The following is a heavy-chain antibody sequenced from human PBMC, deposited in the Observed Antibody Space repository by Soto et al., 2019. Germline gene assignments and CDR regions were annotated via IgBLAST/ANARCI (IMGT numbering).Heavy chain of an antibody. J-gene: IGHJ4*02. D-gene: IGHD6-13*01. CDR1: GFTVSSYH. Sequence: AGCLRLSCASCGFTVSSYHMSWVRQAPGKGLEWISVIYSAGSADFADSVKGRFTISRDNSKNTLYLQMSSLRAEDTAVYYCARVHSSSYHCFDNWGQEPLVTVSS. CDR3: ARVHSSSYHCFDN. CDR2: IYSAGSA. V-gene: IGHV3-66*01.